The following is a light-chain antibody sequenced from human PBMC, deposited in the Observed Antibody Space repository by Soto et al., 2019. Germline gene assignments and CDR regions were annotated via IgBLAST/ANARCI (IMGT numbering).Light chain of an antibody. Sequence: EIVMTQSPATLSVSPGERATLSCRASQSVSSKLAWYQQKPGQAPRLLIYGASTRATGIPARFSGSGSGTEFTLTISSLQSEDFAVYYCRQYNDWPPLTFGGGTKVEIK. CDR1: QSVSSK. J-gene: IGKJ4*01. CDR2: GAS. V-gene: IGKV3-15*01. CDR3: RQYNDWPPLT.